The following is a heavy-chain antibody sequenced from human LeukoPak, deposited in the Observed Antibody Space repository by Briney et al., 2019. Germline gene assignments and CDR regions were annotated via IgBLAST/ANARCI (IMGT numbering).Heavy chain of an antibody. V-gene: IGHV4-30-4*07. D-gene: IGHD2-2*01. CDR3: ARSNRGSTSYKFDY. CDR2: VYYSGST. CDR1: GGSISSGGYS. J-gene: IGHJ4*02. Sequence: PSETLSLTCTVSGGSISSGGYSWSWIRQPPGKGLEWIGYVYYSGSTYYNPSLKSRVTISVDTSKNQFSLKLSSVTAADTAVYYCARSNRGSTSYKFDYWGQGTLVPVSS.